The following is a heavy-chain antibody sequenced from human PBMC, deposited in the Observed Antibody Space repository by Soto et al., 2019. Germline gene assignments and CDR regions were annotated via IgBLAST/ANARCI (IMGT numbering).Heavy chain of an antibody. V-gene: IGHV3-30*18. Sequence: QVQLVESGGGVVQPGRSLRLSCAASGFTFSSYGMHWVRQAPGKGLEWVAVISYDGSNKYYADSVKGRFTISRDNSKNTLYLQMNSLRAEDTAVYYCAKDFYGGDAPLYYFDYWGQGTLVTVSS. CDR2: ISYDGSNK. CDR3: AKDFYGGDAPLYYFDY. CDR1: GFTFSSYG. D-gene: IGHD2-21*01. J-gene: IGHJ4*02.